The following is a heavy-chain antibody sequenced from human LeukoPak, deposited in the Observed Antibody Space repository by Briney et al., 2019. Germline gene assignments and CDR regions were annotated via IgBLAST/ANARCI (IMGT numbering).Heavy chain of an antibody. J-gene: IGHJ4*02. CDR2: INSDGSST. V-gene: IGHV3-74*01. CDR3: ARVGILTGRSLDY. CDR1: GFTFSSYW. D-gene: IGHD3-9*01. Sequence: QSGRSLRLSCAASGFTFSSYWMHCVRHAPRKWRVRVSRINSDGSSTSYADSVKGRFTISRDNAKNTLYLQMNSLRAEDTAVYYCARVGILTGRSLDYWGQGTLVTVSS.